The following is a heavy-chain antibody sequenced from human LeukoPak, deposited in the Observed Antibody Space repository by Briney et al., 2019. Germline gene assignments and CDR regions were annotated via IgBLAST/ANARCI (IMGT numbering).Heavy chain of an antibody. D-gene: IGHD5-18*01. CDR3: ARAQYSYGPFDY. J-gene: IGHJ4*02. CDR1: GGAISGYY. CDR2: VYSSGST. Sequence: PSETLSLTCTVSGGAISGYYWSWIRQPAGKGLEWLGRVYSSGSTNYNPSLKSRVTISVDKSKNQFSLKLSSVTAADTAVYYCARAQYSYGPFDYWGQGTLVTVSS. V-gene: IGHV4-4*07.